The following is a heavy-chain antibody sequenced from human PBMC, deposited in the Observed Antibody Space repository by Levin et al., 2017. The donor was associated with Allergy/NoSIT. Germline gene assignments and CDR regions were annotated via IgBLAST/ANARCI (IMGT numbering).Heavy chain of an antibody. Sequence: SETLSLTCTVSGGSISSYYWSWIRQPPGKGLEWIGYIYYSGSTNYNPSLKSRVTISVDTSKNQFSLKLSSVTAADTAVYYCARVIGGWIAAAGPLFDYWGQGTLVTVSS. CDR2: IYYSGST. CDR3: ARVIGGWIAAAGPLFDY. D-gene: IGHD6-13*01. J-gene: IGHJ4*02. CDR1: GGSISSYY. V-gene: IGHV4-59*01.